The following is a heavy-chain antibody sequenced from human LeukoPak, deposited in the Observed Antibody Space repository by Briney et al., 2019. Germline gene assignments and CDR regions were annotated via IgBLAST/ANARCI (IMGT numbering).Heavy chain of an antibody. CDR2: IDWDDDK. CDR3: ARISRDYYDSSGYYYVFDY. CDR1: GFSLSTSGMC. V-gene: IGHV2-70*11. D-gene: IGHD3-22*01. Sequence: SGPTLVNPRQSLTLTCTFSGFSLSTSGMCVSWIRQTPGKALEWLARIDWDDDKYYSTSLKTRLTISKDTSKNQVVLTMTNMDPVDTATYYCARISRDYYDSSGYYYVFDYWGQGTLVTVSS. J-gene: IGHJ4*02.